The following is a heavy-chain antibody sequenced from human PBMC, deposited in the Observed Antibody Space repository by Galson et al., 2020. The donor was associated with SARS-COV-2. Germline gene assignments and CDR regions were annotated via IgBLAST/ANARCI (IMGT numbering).Heavy chain of an antibody. V-gene: IGHV2-70*04. Sequence: SGPTLVKPTQTLTLTCTFSGFSLSTTGMRVSWLRQSPGKALEWLARIEWDDDKFYSTSLKTRLTISKDTSKNQVVLTMTNMDPVDTATYYCARMQNSGWYCVEYWGQGTLVTVSS. CDR1: GFSLSTTGMR. D-gene: IGHD6-19*01. CDR2: IEWDDDK. J-gene: IGHJ4*02. CDR3: ARMQNSGWYCVEY.